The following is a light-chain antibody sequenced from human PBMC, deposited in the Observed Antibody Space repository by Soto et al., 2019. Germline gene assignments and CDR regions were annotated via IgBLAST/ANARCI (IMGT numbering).Light chain of an antibody. CDR3: QQYDSYWT. Sequence: DIQMTQSPSTLSASVGDRVTITCRASQSINSWLAWYQQKPGKAPKLLIYKASSLESGVPSRFSGSGSGTEFTLTITGLQPEDFATYYCQQYDSYWTFGQGTKVEI. J-gene: IGKJ1*01. V-gene: IGKV1-5*03. CDR1: QSINSW. CDR2: KAS.